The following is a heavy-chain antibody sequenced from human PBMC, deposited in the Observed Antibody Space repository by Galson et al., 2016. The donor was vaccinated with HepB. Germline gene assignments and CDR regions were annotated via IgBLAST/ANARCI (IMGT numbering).Heavy chain of an antibody. D-gene: IGHD3-10*01. CDR3: AKDRQVTY. CDR2: ITGSPLSV. J-gene: IGHJ4*02. CDR1: GFTFNSYT. V-gene: IGHV3-23*01. Sequence: SLRLSCAAAGFTFNSYTLTWVRQAPGQGLEWVSSITGSPLSVFYADSVRGRFTISRDDPKNRLSLQMDSLRAEDTAVYYCAKDRQVTYWGQGTLVTVSS.